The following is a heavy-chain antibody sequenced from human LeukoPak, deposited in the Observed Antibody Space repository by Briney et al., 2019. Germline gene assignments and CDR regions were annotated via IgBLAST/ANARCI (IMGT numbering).Heavy chain of an antibody. V-gene: IGHV4-34*01. CDR2: INYSGST. Sequence: PSETLSLTCAVYGGSFSGYYWSWIRQPPGKGLEWIGEINYSGSTNYNPSLKSRVTISVDTSKNQFSLKLSSVTAVDTAVYYCARGQRGYSYGYVHWGQGTLVTVSS. D-gene: IGHD5-18*01. J-gene: IGHJ4*02. CDR1: GGSFSGYY. CDR3: ARGQRGYSYGYVH.